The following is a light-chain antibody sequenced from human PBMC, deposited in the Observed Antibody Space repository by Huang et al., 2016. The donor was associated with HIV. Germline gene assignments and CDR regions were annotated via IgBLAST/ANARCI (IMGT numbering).Light chain of an antibody. Sequence: EIVMTQSPATLSVSPGERATLSCRASQTVLSNLAWYQQKPGQAPRLLIYAASTRATDIPARFSGSGSGTEFTLTISSLQSEDFAVYYCQHYRVWPPVYTFGQGTKLEIK. CDR2: AAS. J-gene: IGKJ2*01. CDR1: QTVLSN. CDR3: QHYRVWPPVYT. V-gene: IGKV3-15*01.